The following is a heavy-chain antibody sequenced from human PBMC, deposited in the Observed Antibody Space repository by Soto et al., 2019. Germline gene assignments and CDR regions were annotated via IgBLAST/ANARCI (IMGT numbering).Heavy chain of an antibody. V-gene: IGHV1-18*01. Sequence: QVQLVQSAAEVKKPGASVKLSCKASGYSFTSYGISWVRRAPGQGLEWMGWVSPYNGHTQFAQRFQGRVTMTTDTSTKTAYMELRNLRSDDTAHYYCARDLTIVPATHPRLENYGMDVWGQGTTVIVSS. CDR1: GYSFTSYG. D-gene: IGHD2-2*01. CDR3: ARDLTIVPATHPRLENYGMDV. J-gene: IGHJ6*02. CDR2: VSPYNGHT.